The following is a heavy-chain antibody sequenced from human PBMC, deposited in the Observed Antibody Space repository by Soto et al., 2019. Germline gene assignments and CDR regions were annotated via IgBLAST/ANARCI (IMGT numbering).Heavy chain of an antibody. Sequence: GGSLRLSCAASGFTLSSYAMSWVRQAPGKGLEWVSAISGSGGSTYYADSVKGRFTISRDNSKNTLYLQMNSLRAEDTAVYYCAKAASTFGGVIGQGGFDYWGQGTLVTVSS. D-gene: IGHD3-16*02. CDR3: AKAASTFGGVIGQGGFDY. CDR2: ISGSGGST. J-gene: IGHJ4*02. CDR1: GFTLSSYA. V-gene: IGHV3-23*01.